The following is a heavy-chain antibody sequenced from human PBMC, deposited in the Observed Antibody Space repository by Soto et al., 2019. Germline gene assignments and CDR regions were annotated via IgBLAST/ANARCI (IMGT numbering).Heavy chain of an antibody. Sequence: DVQLVESGGGLIQPGESLRLSCAAFGLTISGKKYVAWVRQAPGKGLEWVSALYDVDGSFYADSVKGRFTTSSDSSKTTVYLQMNDLSPDDTAVYYCATWHEREHAYDVGGQGTTVTVSS. J-gene: IGHJ3*01. CDR2: LYDVDGS. D-gene: IGHD1-1*01. CDR1: GLTISGKKY. V-gene: IGHV3-53*01. CDR3: ATWHEREHAYDV.